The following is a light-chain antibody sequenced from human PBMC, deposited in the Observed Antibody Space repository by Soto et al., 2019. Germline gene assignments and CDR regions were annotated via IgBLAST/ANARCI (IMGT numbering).Light chain of an antibody. CDR1: QSVSSN. CDR3: QQRYNWPPT. V-gene: IGKV3-15*01. CDR2: GAS. Sequence: EIVMTQSPATLSVSPGERATLSCRASQSVSSNLAWYQQKPGQAPRLLIYGASTRATGIPARFSGSGSGTEFTLTISSLEARDFVVYYCQQRYNWPPTFGQGTRLEIK. J-gene: IGKJ5*01.